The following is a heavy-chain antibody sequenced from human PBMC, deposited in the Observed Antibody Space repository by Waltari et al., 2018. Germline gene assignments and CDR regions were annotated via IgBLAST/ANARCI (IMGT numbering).Heavy chain of an antibody. J-gene: IGHJ3*02. CDR2: INHSGST. CDR1: GGSFSGYY. Sequence: QVQLQQWGAGLLKPSETLSLTCAVYGGSFSGYYWSCIRQPPGKGLEWIGEINHSGSTNYNPSLKSRVTISVDTSKNQFSLKLSSVTAADTAVYYCARGSTISDAFDIWGQGTMVTVSS. D-gene: IGHD3-9*01. CDR3: ARGSTISDAFDI. V-gene: IGHV4-34*01.